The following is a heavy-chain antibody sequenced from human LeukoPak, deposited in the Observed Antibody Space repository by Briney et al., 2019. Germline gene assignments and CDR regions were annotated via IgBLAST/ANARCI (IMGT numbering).Heavy chain of an antibody. V-gene: IGHV3-23*01. Sequence: PGGSLRLSCAASGFTFSSYAMSWVRQAPGKGLEWVSAISGSGGSTYYADSVKGRFTISRDNSKNTLYLQMNSLRAEDTAVYYCARGLEWFGEFYYGMDVWGKGTTVTVSS. CDR1: GFTFSSYA. J-gene: IGHJ6*04. CDR2: ISGSGGST. CDR3: ARGLEWFGEFYYGMDV. D-gene: IGHD3-10*01.